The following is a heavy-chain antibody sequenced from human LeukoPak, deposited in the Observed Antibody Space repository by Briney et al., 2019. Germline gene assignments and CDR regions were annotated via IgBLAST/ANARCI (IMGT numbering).Heavy chain of an antibody. Sequence: ASVKVSCQASGYTFTSYGISWVRQAPGQGLEWMGWISAYNGKTNYAQKLQGRVTMTTDTSTSTAYMELRSLRSDDTAVYYCARDQGKEYSSSWYPFYYYYYGMDVWGKGTTVTVSS. J-gene: IGHJ6*04. CDR3: ARDQGKEYSSSWYPFYYYYYGMDV. CDR1: GYTFTSYG. D-gene: IGHD6-13*01. V-gene: IGHV1-18*04. CDR2: ISAYNGKT.